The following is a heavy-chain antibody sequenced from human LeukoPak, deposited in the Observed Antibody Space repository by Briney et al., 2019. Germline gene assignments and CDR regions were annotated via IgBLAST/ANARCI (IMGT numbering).Heavy chain of an antibody. D-gene: IGHD4-17*01. CDR2: IYYSGST. Sequence: PSETLSLTCTVSAGSISSYYWTWIRQPPGKGLEWIGHIYYSGSTNYNPSLKSRVTISVDTSKNQFSLKLSSVTAADTAVYYCAKHRENFGDSCLDDYWGQGTLVTVSS. CDR3: AKHRENFGDSCLDDY. CDR1: AGSISSYY. V-gene: IGHV4-59*08. J-gene: IGHJ4*02.